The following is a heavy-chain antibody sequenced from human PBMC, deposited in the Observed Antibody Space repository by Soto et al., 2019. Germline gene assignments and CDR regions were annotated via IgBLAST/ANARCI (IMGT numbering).Heavy chain of an antibody. V-gene: IGHV3-7*01. D-gene: IGHD6-19*01. J-gene: IGHJ4*01. CDR1: GFTFSSYW. CDR2: IKQGGSEK. Sequence: GGSLRLSCAASGFTFSSYWMSWVRQAPGKGLEWVANIKQGGSEKYCVDSVKGRFTISRDNAKNSLYLQMNSVRAEETAVYYCERVRVYRSAWPSITRFDYLGNGPLVTVSS. CDR3: ERVRVYRSAWPSITRFDY.